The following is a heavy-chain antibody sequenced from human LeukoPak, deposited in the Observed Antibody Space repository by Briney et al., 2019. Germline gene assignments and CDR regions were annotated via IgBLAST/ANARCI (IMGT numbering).Heavy chain of an antibody. CDR3: ARDQLNIAAAAPYYFDY. D-gene: IGHD6-13*01. CDR1: GGSVSSNSAA. Sequence: SQTLSLTCAISGGSVSSNSAAWNWIRQSPSRGLEWLGRTYYRSKWYNDYAVSVKSRITINPDTSKNQFSLQLNSVTPEDTAVYYCARDQLNIAAAAPYYFDYWGQGTLVTVSS. J-gene: IGHJ4*02. V-gene: IGHV6-1*01. CDR2: TYYRSKWYN.